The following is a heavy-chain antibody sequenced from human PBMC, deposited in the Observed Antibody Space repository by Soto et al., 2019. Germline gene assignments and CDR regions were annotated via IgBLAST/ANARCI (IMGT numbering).Heavy chain of an antibody. CDR1: GYSLIKYY. Sequence: ASVKVSCKASGYSLIKYYIHWVRQAPGQGLEWVGTLNPGSGATSYAQNFQGRVTLTGDASASTVFMELSSLRSEDTALYYCARDRPPDYWGQGTLVTVSS. J-gene: IGHJ4*02. CDR2: LNPGSGAT. V-gene: IGHV1-46*01. CDR3: ARDRPPDY.